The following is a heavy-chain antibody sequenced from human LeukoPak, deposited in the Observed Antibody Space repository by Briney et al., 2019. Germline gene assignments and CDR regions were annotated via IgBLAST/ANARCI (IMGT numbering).Heavy chain of an antibody. CDR1: GFTVSSNY. CDR3: ARRENYYDSSGYYSHYFDY. Sequence: QAGGSLGLSCAASGFTVSSNYMSWVRQAPGKGLEWVSVIYRGGSTYYPDSVKGRFTISRDNSKNTLYLQMNSLRAEDTAVYYCARRENYYDSSGYYSHYFDYWGQGTLVTASS. D-gene: IGHD3-22*01. CDR2: IYRGGST. V-gene: IGHV3-66*01. J-gene: IGHJ4*02.